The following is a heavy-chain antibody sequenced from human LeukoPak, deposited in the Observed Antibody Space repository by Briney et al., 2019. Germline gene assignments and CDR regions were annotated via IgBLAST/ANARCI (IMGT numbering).Heavy chain of an antibody. CDR3: AGGKGYGDYSNWFDP. Sequence: SETLSLTCTVSGGSISNHYWSWIRQPPGKGLEWIGYISYSGSTNYNPSLESRVTISGDTSKNQFSLKLSSVTAADTAVYYCAGGKGYGDYSNWFDPWGQGTLVTVSS. D-gene: IGHD4-17*01. V-gene: IGHV4-59*11. CDR1: GGSISNHY. J-gene: IGHJ5*02. CDR2: ISYSGST.